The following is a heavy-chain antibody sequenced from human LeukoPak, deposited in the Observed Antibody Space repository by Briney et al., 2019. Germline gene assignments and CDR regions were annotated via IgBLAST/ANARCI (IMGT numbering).Heavy chain of an antibody. V-gene: IGHV3-7*01. CDR1: GFTFSRYW. CDR2: IKRDGSEK. D-gene: IGHD5-18*01. CDR3: ARSVGGYEADV. J-gene: IGHJ6*04. Sequence: PGGSLRLSCAASGFTFSRYWMSWVRQAPGKGPEWVANIKRDGSEKDYVDSVKGRFTISRDNAKNSLYLQMNSLRAEDTAVYYCARSVGGYEADVWGKGTTVTVSS.